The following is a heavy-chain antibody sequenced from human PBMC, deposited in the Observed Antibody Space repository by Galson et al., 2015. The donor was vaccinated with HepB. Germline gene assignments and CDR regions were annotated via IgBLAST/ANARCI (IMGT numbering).Heavy chain of an antibody. CDR2: IYPDDSDT. J-gene: IGHJ5*02. D-gene: IGHD3-16*02. V-gene: IGHV5-51*01. Sequence: QSGAEVKKPGESLKISCKGSGYSFTNYWIGWVRQMPGKGLEWMGIIYPDDSDTRYSPPFQGQVTISADKSISTAYLQWSSLRPEDTAVYFCARDRTRGGVIANLFEAWGQGTLVTVSS. CDR1: GYSFTNYW. CDR3: ARDRTRGGVIANLFEA.